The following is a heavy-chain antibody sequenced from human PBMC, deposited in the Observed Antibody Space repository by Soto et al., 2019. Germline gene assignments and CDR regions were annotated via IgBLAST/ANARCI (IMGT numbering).Heavy chain of an antibody. CDR1: GSSVSSGSYY. D-gene: IGHD5-12*01. CDR3: ARDKYSGYHT. V-gene: IGHV4-61*01. CDR2: IYYSGST. Sequence: SGTLSLTCTVSGSSVSSGSYYGSWIRQPPGKGLEWIGYIYYSGSTNYNPSLKSRVTISVDTSKNQFSLKLSSVTAADTAVYYCARDKYSGYHTWGQGNLVTVSS. J-gene: IGHJ4*02.